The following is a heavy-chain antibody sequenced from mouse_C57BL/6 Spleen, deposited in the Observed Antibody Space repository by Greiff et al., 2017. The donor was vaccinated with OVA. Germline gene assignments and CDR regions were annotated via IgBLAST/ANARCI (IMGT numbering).Heavy chain of an antibody. Sequence: EVQLVESGGGLVQPGGSMKLSCVASGFTFSNYWMNWVRQSPEKGLEWVAQIRLKSDNYATHYAESVKGRFTISRDDSKSSVYLQMNNLRAEDTGIYYCNQITTVVATDYWGQGTTLTVSS. V-gene: IGHV6-3*01. CDR1: GFTFSNYW. D-gene: IGHD1-1*01. J-gene: IGHJ2*01. CDR2: IRLKSDNYAT. CDR3: NQITTVVATDY.